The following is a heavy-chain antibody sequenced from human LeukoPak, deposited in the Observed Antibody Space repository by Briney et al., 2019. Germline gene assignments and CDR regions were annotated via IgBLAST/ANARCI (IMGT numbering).Heavy chain of an antibody. J-gene: IGHJ3*02. CDR1: GGSISSTSYY. CDR3: AWGSSKSHDAFDI. Sequence: SETLSLTCTVSGGSISSTSYYWGWIRQPPGRGLEWIGNIYYSGSTYYNPSLKSRVTMSVDTSKNQFSLKLSSVTAADTAVYYCAWGSSKSHDAFDIWGQGTMVTVSS. V-gene: IGHV4-39*07. CDR2: IYYSGST. D-gene: IGHD3-16*01.